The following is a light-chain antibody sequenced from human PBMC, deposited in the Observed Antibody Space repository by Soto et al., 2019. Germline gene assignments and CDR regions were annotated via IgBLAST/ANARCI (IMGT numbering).Light chain of an antibody. Sequence: IVLPNSPSKLSVSPLYRAALSVMSSQNLGTLYLASFQQKSGQAPRLLIYSASRRATGIPDRFTGSGSGTDFTLTINRVEPEDFAVYCCQQYAGSPRTFGQGTKVDI. V-gene: IGKV3-20*01. CDR2: SAS. CDR3: QQYAGSPRT. J-gene: IGKJ1*01. CDR1: QNLGTLY.